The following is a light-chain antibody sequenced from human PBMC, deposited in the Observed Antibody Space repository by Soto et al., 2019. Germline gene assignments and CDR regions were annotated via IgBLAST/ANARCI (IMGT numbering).Light chain of an antibody. V-gene: IGKV1-39*01. CDR2: TAS. CDR1: KSVNSY. CDR3: QQNYNAPPT. J-gene: IGKJ1*01. Sequence: DIQMTQSPSSLSASVGDRVTISCRASKSVNSYLSWYQHRPGEAPKLLIYTASNLQSGVPSRFSGSGSGTDFTLTISSLQPEDFATYSCQQNYNAPPTFGPGTKVEIK.